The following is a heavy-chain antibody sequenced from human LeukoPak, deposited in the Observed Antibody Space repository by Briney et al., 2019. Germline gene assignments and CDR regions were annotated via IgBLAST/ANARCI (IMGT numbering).Heavy chain of an antibody. CDR3: ASGLELDY. J-gene: IGHJ4*02. D-gene: IGHD6-25*01. V-gene: IGHV3-23*01. CDR2: ISGSGAST. Sequence: GGSLRLSCAASGFTFSSFAMSWVRQAPGKGLEWVSGISGSGASTYYADSVKGRSTISRDNSQNTLYLQMNSLRAEDTAIYYCASGLELDYWGQGTLVTVSS. CDR1: GFTFSSFA.